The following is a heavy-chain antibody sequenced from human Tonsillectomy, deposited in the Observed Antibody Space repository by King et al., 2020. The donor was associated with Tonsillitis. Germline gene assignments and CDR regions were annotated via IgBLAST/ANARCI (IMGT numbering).Heavy chain of an antibody. D-gene: IGHD2-2*01. V-gene: IGHV4-34*01. CDR2: VSQSGAT. J-gene: IGHJ6*02. CDR3: ARGVRPTPQRKYCSSPSCSRASRDLTYGGMDI. Sequence: VQLQQWGAGLLKPSGTLTLTCAVYGGSVRGNHWNWIRQSPGKGLEWIGEVSQSGATNYNPSLWSRVTISVDTSMNQLSLRLTSLTAADTAVYFCARGVRPTPQRKYCSSPSCSRASRDLTYGGMDIWGQGTTVTVSS. CDR1: GGSVRGNH.